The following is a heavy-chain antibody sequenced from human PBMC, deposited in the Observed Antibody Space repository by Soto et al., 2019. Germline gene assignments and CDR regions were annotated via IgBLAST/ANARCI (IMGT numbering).Heavy chain of an antibody. V-gene: IGHV1-18*01. D-gene: IGHD4-17*01. J-gene: IGHJ4*02. Sequence: RASVKVSCKASGYTLSNYGITWVRQAPGQGLEWMGWISGYNEHTEYGQKFQGRVTMTIDTSTNTGYMELRSLRSDDTAVFYCARDSHGDHDGYYFDTWGQGTLVTVSS. CDR2: ISGYNEHT. CDR3: ARDSHGDHDGYYFDT. CDR1: GYTLSNYG.